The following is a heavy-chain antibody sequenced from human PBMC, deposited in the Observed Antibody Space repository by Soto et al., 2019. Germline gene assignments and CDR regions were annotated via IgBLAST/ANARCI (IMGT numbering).Heavy chain of an antibody. CDR2: ITTSGGNT. Sequence: EVQLLESGGGLVQPGGSLRLSCAASGFTFSTYAMSWVRQAPGKGLEWVSTITTSGGNTYYADSVQGRFTISRDNSKNTLYLQMNSLRAEDTDVYYCAGRYCTNGVCYTNYYYYIDVWGKGTTVTVSS. V-gene: IGHV3-23*01. CDR1: GFTFSTYA. CDR3: AGRYCTNGVCYTNYYYYIDV. D-gene: IGHD2-8*01. J-gene: IGHJ6*03.